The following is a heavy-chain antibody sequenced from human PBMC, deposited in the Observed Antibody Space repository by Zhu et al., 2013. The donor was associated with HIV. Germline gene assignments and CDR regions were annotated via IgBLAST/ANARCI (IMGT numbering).Heavy chain of an antibody. D-gene: IGHD1-1*01. CDR1: GYTFTGYY. CDR2: INPNSGGT. CDR3: ARHYPRDPFTGNGDY. V-gene: IGHV1-2*02. Sequence: QVQLVQSGAEVKKPGASVKVSCKASGYTFTGYYMHWVRQAPGQGLEWMGWINPNSGGTNYAQKFQGRVTMTRDTSISTAYMELSRLRSDDTAVYYCARHYPRDPFTGNGDYWGQGNPGSTVSS. J-gene: IGHJ4*02.